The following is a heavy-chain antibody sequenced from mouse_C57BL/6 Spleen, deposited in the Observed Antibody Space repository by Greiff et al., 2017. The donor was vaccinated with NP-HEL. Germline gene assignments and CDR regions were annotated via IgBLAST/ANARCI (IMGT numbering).Heavy chain of an antibody. Sequence: QVHVKQPGAELVRPGSSVKLSCKASGYTFTSYWMDWVKQRPGQGLEWIGNIYPSDSETHYNQKFKDKATLTVDKSSSTAYMQLSSLTSEDSAVYYCARSGYYGSRATLDYWGQGTTLTVSS. CDR2: IYPSDSET. D-gene: IGHD1-1*01. J-gene: IGHJ2*01. V-gene: IGHV1-61*01. CDR1: GYTFTSYW. CDR3: ARSGYYGSRATLDY.